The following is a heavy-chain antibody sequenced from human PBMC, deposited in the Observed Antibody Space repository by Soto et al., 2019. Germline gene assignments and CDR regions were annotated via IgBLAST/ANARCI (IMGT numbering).Heavy chain of an antibody. D-gene: IGHD3-22*01. Sequence: PGESLKISCQGSGYRFTSYWIGWVRQMPGKGLEWMGIIYPGDSDTRYSPSSQGQVTISADKSISTAYLQWSSLKASDTAMYYCASQTLYYDRSGYYLPYDAFDIWGQGTMVTVSS. CDR1: GYRFTSYW. J-gene: IGHJ3*02. V-gene: IGHV5-51*01. CDR2: IYPGDSDT. CDR3: ASQTLYYDRSGYYLPYDAFDI.